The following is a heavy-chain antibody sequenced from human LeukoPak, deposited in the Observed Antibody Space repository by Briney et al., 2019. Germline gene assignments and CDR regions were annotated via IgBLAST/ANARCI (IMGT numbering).Heavy chain of an antibody. Sequence: GGSLRLSCAASGFTFSSYSMNWVRQAPGKGLEWVSSISSSSSYIYYADSVKGRFTISRDNAKNSLYLQMNSLRAEDTAVYYCASEILLWFGEITNDYWGQGTLATVSS. J-gene: IGHJ4*02. CDR1: GFTFSSYS. D-gene: IGHD3-10*01. CDR3: ASEILLWFGEITNDY. V-gene: IGHV3-21*01. CDR2: ISSSSSYI.